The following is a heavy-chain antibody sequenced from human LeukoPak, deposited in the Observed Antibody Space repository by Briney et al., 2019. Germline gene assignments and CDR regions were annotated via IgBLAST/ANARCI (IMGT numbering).Heavy chain of an antibody. D-gene: IGHD3-16*02. CDR3: ARVIHLGELSLYDY. CDR1: GYSFTTYW. CDR2: IDPSDSYT. Sequence: GESLRISCKGSGYSFTTYWITWVRQMPGKGLEWMGKIDPSDSYTNYSPSFQGHVTISADKSISTAYLQWSSLKASDTAMYYCARVIHLGELSLYDYWGQGTLVTVSS. J-gene: IGHJ4*02. V-gene: IGHV5-10-1*01.